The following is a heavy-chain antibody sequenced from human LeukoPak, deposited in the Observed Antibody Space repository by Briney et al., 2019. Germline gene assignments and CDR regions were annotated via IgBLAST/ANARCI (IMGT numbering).Heavy chain of an antibody. J-gene: IGHJ5*02. CDR2: ISRNGIYI. V-gene: IGHV3-21*01. CDR3: ARDGLPATVANWFDP. D-gene: IGHD2-15*01. Sequence: PGGSLRLSCAASGFTFNNYTMNRVRQAPGKGLEWVSSISRNGIYIKYVDSVKGRFTVSRDNAKNSLYLQMNSLRAEDTAVYYCARDGLPATVANWFDPWGQGTLVTVSS. CDR1: GFTFNNYT.